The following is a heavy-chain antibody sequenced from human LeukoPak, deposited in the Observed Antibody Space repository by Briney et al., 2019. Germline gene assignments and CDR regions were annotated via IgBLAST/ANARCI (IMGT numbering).Heavy chain of an antibody. D-gene: IGHD3-3*01. CDR3: ANLGVEWAPPFDY. Sequence: PGGSLRLSCAASGFTFSSYGMHWVRQAPGKGLEWVAVISYDGSNKYYADSVKGRFTISRDNSKNTLYLQMNSLRAEDTAVYYCANLGVEWAPPFDYWGQGTLVNVSS. CDR1: GFTFSSYG. CDR2: ISYDGSNK. V-gene: IGHV3-30*18. J-gene: IGHJ4*02.